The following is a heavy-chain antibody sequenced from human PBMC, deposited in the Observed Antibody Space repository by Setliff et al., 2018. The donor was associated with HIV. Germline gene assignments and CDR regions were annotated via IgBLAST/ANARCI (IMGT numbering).Heavy chain of an antibody. Sequence: VKVSCKASGYTFTGYYMHWVRQAPGQGLEWMGWINPHSGDTNYAQKFQDRVTMTRDTSVNIAYMQLSRLRSDDTAVYYCARAPTLFGVEYYYFGMDVWGQGTTVTVSS. D-gene: IGHD3-3*01. J-gene: IGHJ6*02. CDR1: GYTFTGYY. CDR2: INPHSGDT. V-gene: IGHV1-2*02. CDR3: ARAPTLFGVEYYYFGMDV.